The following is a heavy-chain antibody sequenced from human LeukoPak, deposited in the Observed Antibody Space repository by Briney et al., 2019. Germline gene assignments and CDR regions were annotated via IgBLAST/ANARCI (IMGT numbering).Heavy chain of an antibody. CDR2: ISGSGGST. CDR3: AKHVVVTAISLYYFDY. V-gene: IGHV3-23*01. Sequence: PGGSLRLSCAASGFTFSSYAMSWVRQAPGKGLEWVSAISGSGGSTYYADSVKGRFTISRDNSKNTLYLQMNSLRAEDTAVYYCAKHVVVTAISLYYFDYWGQGTLVTVSS. D-gene: IGHD2-21*02. J-gene: IGHJ4*02. CDR1: GFTFSSYA.